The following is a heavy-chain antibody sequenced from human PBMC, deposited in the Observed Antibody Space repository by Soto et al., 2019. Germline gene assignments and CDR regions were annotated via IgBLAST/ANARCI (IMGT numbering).Heavy chain of an antibody. J-gene: IGHJ4*02. Sequence: QVQLVQSGAEVKKPGSSVKVSCKASGGTFSNYAISWVRQAPGQGLEWMGGIIPIFGTTNYAQRFQGRVTITADESTSTAYMELSSLRAEDTAVYYCARVSSSWYEDYFDSWGQGTLVTVS. CDR1: GGTFSNYA. CDR2: IIPIFGTT. CDR3: ARVSSSWYEDYFDS. D-gene: IGHD6-13*01. V-gene: IGHV1-69*12.